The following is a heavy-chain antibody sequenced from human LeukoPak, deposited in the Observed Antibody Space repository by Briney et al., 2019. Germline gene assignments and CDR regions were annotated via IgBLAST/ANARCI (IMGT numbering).Heavy chain of an antibody. D-gene: IGHD1-26*01. CDR2: ISSSSSYI. Sequence: GGSLRLSCAASGFTFSSYSMNWVRQARGKGLEWVSCISSSSSYIYYADSVKGRFTISRDNAKNSLYLQMNSLRAEDTAVYYCARFSTGGVGATAAFDIWGQGTMVTVSS. CDR3: ARFSTGGVGATAAFDI. V-gene: IGHV3-21*01. CDR1: GFTFSSYS. J-gene: IGHJ3*02.